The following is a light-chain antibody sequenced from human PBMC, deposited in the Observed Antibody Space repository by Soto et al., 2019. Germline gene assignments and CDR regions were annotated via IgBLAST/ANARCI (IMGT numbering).Light chain of an antibody. CDR2: DVT. CDR3: ISYGDSNKLV. Sequence: QSALTQPPSASGSPGQSVTISCTGTSSDVGGYHYVSWYQQYPGKAPKLMIYDVTTRPSGVPDRFSGSKSGNTASLTVSGLQAEDEAYYYCISYGDSNKLVFGGGTKVTVL. J-gene: IGLJ2*01. CDR1: SSDVGGYHY. V-gene: IGLV2-8*01.